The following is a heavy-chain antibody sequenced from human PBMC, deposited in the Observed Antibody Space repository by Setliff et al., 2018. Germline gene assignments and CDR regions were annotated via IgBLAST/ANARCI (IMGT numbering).Heavy chain of an antibody. J-gene: IGHJ4*02. D-gene: IGHD3-10*01. CDR1: GGSVSSGSYY. V-gene: IGHV4-61*02. Sequence: PSETLSLTCTVSGGSVSSGSYYWSWIRQPAGKGLEWIGRIYTSGSTNYNPSLKSRVTLSIDTSKNQFSLNLSSVTAADAALYYCAASRAYTGAVEEWFLPKTFDFWGQGSPVTVSS. CDR2: IYTSGST. CDR3: AASRAYTGAVEEWFLPKTFDF.